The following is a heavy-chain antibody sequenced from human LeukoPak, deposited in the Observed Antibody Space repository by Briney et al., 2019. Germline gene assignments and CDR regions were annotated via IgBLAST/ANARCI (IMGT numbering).Heavy chain of an antibody. D-gene: IGHD4-23*01. Sequence: EPGGSLRLSCAASGFSFSSYAMSWVRQAPGKGLEWVSAISGSGGSTYYADSVKGRFTISRDNSKNTLYLQMNSLRAEDTAVYYCAKDKNGGNGFDYWGQGTLVTVSS. J-gene: IGHJ4*02. CDR2: ISGSGGST. CDR1: GFSFSSYA. V-gene: IGHV3-23*01. CDR3: AKDKNGGNGFDY.